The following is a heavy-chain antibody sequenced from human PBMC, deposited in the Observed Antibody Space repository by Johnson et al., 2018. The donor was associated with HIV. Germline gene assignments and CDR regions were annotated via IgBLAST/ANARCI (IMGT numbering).Heavy chain of an antibody. CDR3: AKDQGYSSSLGGFDI. CDR2: ISGSGGST. J-gene: IGHJ3*02. D-gene: IGHD6-13*01. V-gene: IGHV3-64*04. Sequence: QVQLVESGGGLVQPGGSLRLSCAASGFTFSNYAMHWVRQAPGKGLDYVSGISGSGGSTYYADSARGRFTISRDNSKNTLYLQMNSLRAEDTALYYCAKDQGYSSSLGGFDIWGQGTMVTVSS. CDR1: GFTFSNYA.